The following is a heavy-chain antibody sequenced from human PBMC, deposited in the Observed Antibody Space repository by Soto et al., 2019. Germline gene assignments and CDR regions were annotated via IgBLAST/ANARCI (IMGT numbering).Heavy chain of an antibody. J-gene: IGHJ4*02. CDR1: GFTFSSYG. Sequence: GVSLRLSCAASGFTFSSYGMHWVRQAPGKGLEWVAVIWYVGSNKYYADSVKGRFTISRDNSKNTLYLQMNSLRAEDTAVYYCARASFRRQLSPYFDYWGQGTLVTVSS. V-gene: IGHV3-33*01. D-gene: IGHD6-13*01. CDR2: IWYVGSNK. CDR3: ARASFRRQLSPYFDY.